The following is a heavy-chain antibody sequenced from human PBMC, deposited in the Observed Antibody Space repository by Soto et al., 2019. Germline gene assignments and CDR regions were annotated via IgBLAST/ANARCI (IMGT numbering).Heavy chain of an antibody. CDR3: ARATRFLEWLLVVWFDP. V-gene: IGHV4-31*03. Sequence: QVQLQESGPGLVKPSQTLSLTCTVSGGSISSGGYYWSWIRQHPGKGLEWIGYIYYSGSTYYNPSLKSRVTISVDTSKNQFSLKLSSVTAADTAVYYCARATRFLEWLLVVWFDPWGQGTLVTVSS. J-gene: IGHJ5*02. CDR1: GGSISSGGYY. D-gene: IGHD3-3*01. CDR2: IYYSGST.